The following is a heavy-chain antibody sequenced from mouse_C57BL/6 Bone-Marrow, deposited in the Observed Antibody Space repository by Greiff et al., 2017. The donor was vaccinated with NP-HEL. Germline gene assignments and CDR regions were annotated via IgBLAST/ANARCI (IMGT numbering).Heavy chain of an antibody. CDR3: ARETGYYFDD. J-gene: IGHJ2*01. CDR1: GYTFTSYW. D-gene: IGHD4-1*01. Sequence: VQLQQSGAELAKPGASVKLSCKASGYTFTSYWMHWVKQRPGQGLEWIGYINPSSGYTKYNQKFKDKATLPADKSSSTAYLQLSSLTYEDSAVYYCARETGYYFDDWGQGTTLTVSS. V-gene: IGHV1-7*01. CDR2: INPSSGYT.